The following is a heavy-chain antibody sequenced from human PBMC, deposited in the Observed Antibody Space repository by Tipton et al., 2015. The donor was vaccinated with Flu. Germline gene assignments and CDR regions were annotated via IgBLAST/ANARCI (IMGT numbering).Heavy chain of an antibody. CDR3: RSRYCSGGSCYPGAFDI. Sequence: QLVQFGSELKKPGASVKVSCKASGYTFTSYAMNWVRQAPGQGLEWMGWINTNTGNPTYAQGFTGRFVFSLDTSVSTAYLQISSLRVGAPAVFSWRSRYCSGGSCYPGAFDIWGQGTMVTVSS. D-gene: IGHD2-15*01. CDR1: GYTFTSYA. J-gene: IGHJ3*02. V-gene: IGHV7-4-1*02. CDR2: INTNTGNP.